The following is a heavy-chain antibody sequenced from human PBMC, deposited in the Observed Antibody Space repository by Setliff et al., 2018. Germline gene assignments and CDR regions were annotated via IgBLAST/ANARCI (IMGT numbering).Heavy chain of an antibody. CDR2: IHHSGIT. CDR1: SYSISTGYY. Sequence: SETLSLTCDVFSYSISTGYYWGWTRQPPGKGLEWIGYIHHSGITYYNQSLRSRVTLSVDTSKNQFSLRLTSVTAADTAVYYCARADSGYDGEYYFDYWGQGTLVTVSS. J-gene: IGHJ4*02. CDR3: ARADSGYDGEYYFDY. D-gene: IGHD5-12*01. V-gene: IGHV4-38-2*01.